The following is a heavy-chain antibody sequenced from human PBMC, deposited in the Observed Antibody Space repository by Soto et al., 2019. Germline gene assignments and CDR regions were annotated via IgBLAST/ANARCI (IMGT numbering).Heavy chain of an antibody. CDR2: ISSTADGT. D-gene: IGHD1-26*01. J-gene: IGHJ4*02. CDR3: AQAISRERQIDY. V-gene: IGHV3-23*01. Sequence: PGGSLRLSCAASGSTFSNYAMGWVRQAPGKGLEWVSTISSTADGTDYADSVKGRFTISRDNSKNTLYLQMNSLRAEDTAVYYCAQAISRERQIDYWGQGTLVTVSS. CDR1: GSTFSNYA.